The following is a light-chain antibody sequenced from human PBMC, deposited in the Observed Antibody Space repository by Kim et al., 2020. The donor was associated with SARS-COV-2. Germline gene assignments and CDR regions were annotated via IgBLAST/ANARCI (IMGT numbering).Light chain of an antibody. CDR3: AAWDDSLSGRV. J-gene: IGLJ3*02. CDR2: TDN. Sequence: QSVLTQPPSASVTPGQRVTISCSGSRSNIGSNTVNWYQHLPGTAPKVLMYTDNERPSGVPDRFSGSKSGTSASLVISALQSEDEADYYCAAWDDSLSGRVFGGGTKLTVL. V-gene: IGLV1-44*01. CDR1: RSNIGSNT.